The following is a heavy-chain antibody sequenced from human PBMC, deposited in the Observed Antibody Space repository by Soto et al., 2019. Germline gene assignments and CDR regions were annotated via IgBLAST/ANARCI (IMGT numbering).Heavy chain of an antibody. CDR2: IKSKTDGGTT. Sequence: EVQLVESGGGLVKPGGSLRLSCAASGFTFSNAWMNWVRQAPGKGLEWVGRIKSKTDGGTTDYAAPVKGRFTISRDDSKNTLYLQMNSLKTEVTAVYYCTTDHRGDYIFDYWGQGTLVTVSS. CDR3: TTDHRGDYIFDY. CDR1: GFTFSNAW. J-gene: IGHJ4*02. V-gene: IGHV3-15*07. D-gene: IGHD4-17*01.